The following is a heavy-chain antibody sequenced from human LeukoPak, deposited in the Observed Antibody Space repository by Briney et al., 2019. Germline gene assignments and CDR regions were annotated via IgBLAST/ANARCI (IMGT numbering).Heavy chain of an antibody. CDR2: IRDDGSIT. J-gene: IGHJ4*02. V-gene: IGHV3-74*03. CDR3: VRLYYEYNVYDRHFDF. CDR1: GFTFSCYW. Sequence: GGCLSLSCAASGFTFSCYWMGGVRPAPGKGVECVSRIRDDGSITTYADSVHGLFTIPRDNAKSTLFLQMNSLRVEDTAVYFCVRLYYEYNVYDRHFDFWCQGILVTVSS. D-gene: IGHD5/OR15-5a*01.